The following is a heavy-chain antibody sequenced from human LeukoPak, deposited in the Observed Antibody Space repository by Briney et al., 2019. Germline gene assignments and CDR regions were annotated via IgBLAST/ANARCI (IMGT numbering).Heavy chain of an antibody. V-gene: IGHV3-7*01. D-gene: IGHD6-19*01. Sequence: GGSLRLSCAASGFTFSDYYMSWVRQAPGKGLEWVANIKQDGSEKYYVDSVKGRFTISRDNAKNSLYLQMNSLRAEDTAVYYCAREGGAVADYWGQGTLVTVSS. CDR1: GFTFSDYY. J-gene: IGHJ4*02. CDR3: AREGGAVADY. CDR2: IKQDGSEK.